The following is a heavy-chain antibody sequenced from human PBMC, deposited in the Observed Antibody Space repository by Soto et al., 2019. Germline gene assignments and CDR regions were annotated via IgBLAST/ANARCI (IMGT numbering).Heavy chain of an antibody. CDR2: MNSDGSST. J-gene: IGHJ2*01. D-gene: IGHD6-13*01. V-gene: IGHV3-74*01. CDR1: GFTFSSYW. Sequence: EVQLVGSGGGLVQPGESLRLSCAASGFTFSSYWMHWVRQAPGKGLVWVSRMNSDGSSTSYADSVRGRFTISRDNAKNTLYVQMNSLRVEDTAVYYCTRGSSSWSNWYFDLWGRGSLVTVSS. CDR3: TRGSSSWSNWYFDL.